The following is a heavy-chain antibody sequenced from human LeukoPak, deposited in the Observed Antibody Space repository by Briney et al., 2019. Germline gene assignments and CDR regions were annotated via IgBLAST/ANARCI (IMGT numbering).Heavy chain of an antibody. D-gene: IGHD3-22*01. CDR3: ARPALYDSSGYYGEY. CDR1: GYTFTSYG. J-gene: IGHJ4*02. V-gene: IGHV1-18*01. Sequence: ASVKVSCKASGYTFTSYGISWVRQAPGQGLEWMGWISAYNGNTNYAQKLQGRVTMTTDTSTSTAYMELRSLRSDDTAVYYCARPALYDSSGYYGEYWGQGTLVTVSS. CDR2: ISAYNGNT.